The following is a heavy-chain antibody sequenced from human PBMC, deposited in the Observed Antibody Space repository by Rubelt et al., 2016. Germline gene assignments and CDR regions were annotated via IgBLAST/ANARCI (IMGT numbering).Heavy chain of an antibody. CDR2: INAGNGNT. CDR1: GYTFTSYA. CDR3: ARAQRIRLLMVYAPTFDY. D-gene: IGHD2-8*01. V-gene: IGHV1-3*01. Sequence: QVQLVQSGAEVKEPGASVKVSCKASGYTFTSYAMHWVRQAPGQRLEWMGWINAGNGNTKYSQKFQGRVTITRDTSASTAYMGLSSLRSEDTAVYYCARAQRIRLLMVYAPTFDYWGQGTLVTVSS. J-gene: IGHJ4*02.